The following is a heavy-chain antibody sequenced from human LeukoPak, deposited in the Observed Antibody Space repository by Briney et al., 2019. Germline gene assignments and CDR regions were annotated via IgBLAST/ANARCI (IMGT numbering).Heavy chain of an antibody. D-gene: IGHD3-9*01. Sequence: PPGGSLRLSCAASGFTFSSYAMPWVRQAPGKGLEWVSYINHNGEMIFYPDFVKGRFTISRDNAKNSLYLQMNSLRDEDTAVYYCARDNDWAFHYWGQGTTVTVSS. CDR3: ARDNDWAFHY. J-gene: IGHJ4*03. V-gene: IGHV3-48*02. CDR2: INHNGEMI. CDR1: GFTFSSYA.